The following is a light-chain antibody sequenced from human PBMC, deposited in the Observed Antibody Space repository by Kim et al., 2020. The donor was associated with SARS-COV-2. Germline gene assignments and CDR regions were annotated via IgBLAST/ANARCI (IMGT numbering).Light chain of an antibody. CDR1: QSLSGW. CDR2: KAS. Sequence: ASVGDRVTITCRASQSLSGWLAWYQQKPGKAPKLLIYKASSLESGVPSRFSGSGSGTEFTLTISRLQPDDFATYYCQQYKTYPLTFGGGTKVDIK. V-gene: IGKV1-5*03. CDR3: QQYKTYPLT. J-gene: IGKJ4*01.